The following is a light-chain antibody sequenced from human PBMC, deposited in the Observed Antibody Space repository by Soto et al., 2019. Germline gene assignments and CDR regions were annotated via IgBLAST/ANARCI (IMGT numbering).Light chain of an antibody. Sequence: QSALTQPASVSGSPGQSITISCTGTSSDAGGYNYVSWYQQHPGKAPKLMIYEVSNRPSGVSNRFSGSKSGNTASLTISGLQAEDEADYYCSSYTSSNTPVVFGGGTKLTVL. V-gene: IGLV2-14*01. CDR3: SSYTSSNTPVV. J-gene: IGLJ2*01. CDR1: SSDAGGYNY. CDR2: EVS.